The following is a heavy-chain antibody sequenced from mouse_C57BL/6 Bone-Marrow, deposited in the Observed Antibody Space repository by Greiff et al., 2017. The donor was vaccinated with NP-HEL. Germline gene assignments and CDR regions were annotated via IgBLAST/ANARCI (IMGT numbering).Heavy chain of an antibody. Sequence: EVQLHQSGPELVKPGASVKISCKASGYTFTDYYMNWVKQSHGKSLEWIGDINPNNGGTSYNQKFKGKATLTVDKSSSTAYMELRSLTSEDSAVYYCARGGTTVVFDYWGQGTTLTVSS. CDR1: GYTFTDYY. CDR2: INPNNGGT. D-gene: IGHD1-1*01. CDR3: ARGGTTVVFDY. V-gene: IGHV1-26*01. J-gene: IGHJ2*01.